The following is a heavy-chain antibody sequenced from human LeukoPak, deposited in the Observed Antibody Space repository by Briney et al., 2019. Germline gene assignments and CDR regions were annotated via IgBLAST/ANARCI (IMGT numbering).Heavy chain of an antibody. CDR3: AKAPRWDYGSGSRIYYYYMDV. J-gene: IGHJ6*03. V-gene: IGHV3-30*02. Sequence: GGSLRLSCAASGFTFSNYGIHWVRQAPGKGLEWVAFIRYDGSDEYYAESVKGRFTISRDNSKNTLYLQMNSLRAEDTAVYYCAKAPRWDYGSGSRIYYYYMDVWGKGTTVTVSS. CDR2: IRYDGSDE. CDR1: GFTFSNYG. D-gene: IGHD3-10*01.